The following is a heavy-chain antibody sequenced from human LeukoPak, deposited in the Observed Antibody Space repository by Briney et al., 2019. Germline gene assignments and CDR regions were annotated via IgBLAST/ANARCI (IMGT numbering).Heavy chain of an antibody. CDR2: INPSSGGT. D-gene: IGHD2-2*01. CDR1: GYTLTGYY. J-gene: IGHJ5*02. Sequence: ASVKVSCKASGYTLTGYYMHWVRQAPGQGLEWMGWINPSSGGTKYAQKFQGSVTMTRDTSINTAYMELSRLRSDDTAVYYCARGPGFCSSTSCYDNWFDPWGQGTLVTVSS. V-gene: IGHV1-2*02. CDR3: ARGPGFCSSTSCYDNWFDP.